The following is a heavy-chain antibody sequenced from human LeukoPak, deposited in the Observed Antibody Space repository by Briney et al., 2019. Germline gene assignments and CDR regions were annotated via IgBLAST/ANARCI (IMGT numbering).Heavy chain of an antibody. J-gene: IGHJ4*02. V-gene: IGHV3-9*01. Sequence: GGSLRLSCAASGFTFDDYAMHWVRQAPGKGLEWVSGISWNSGSIGYADSVKGRFTISRDNAKNYLYLQMNSLRAEDTALYYCAKGRWDCSGGSCYFDYWGQGTLVTVSS. CDR3: AKGRWDCSGGSCYFDY. D-gene: IGHD2-15*01. CDR2: ISWNSGSI. CDR1: GFTFDDYA.